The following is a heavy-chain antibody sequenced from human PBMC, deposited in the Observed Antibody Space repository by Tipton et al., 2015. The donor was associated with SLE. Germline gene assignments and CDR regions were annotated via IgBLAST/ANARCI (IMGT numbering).Heavy chain of an antibody. V-gene: IGHV3-23*03. D-gene: IGHD4-17*01. Sequence: SLRLSCAASGFTFSRYAMTWLRQAPGKGLECVSLIYSGGRTTYYADPVKGRFTISRDNSKNTVYLQMNSLRVEDTAVYYCARDAPLTNDYVRFDHWGQGTQVTVSS. CDR1: GFTFSRYA. CDR2: IYSGGRTT. J-gene: IGHJ4*02. CDR3: ARDAPLTNDYVRFDH.